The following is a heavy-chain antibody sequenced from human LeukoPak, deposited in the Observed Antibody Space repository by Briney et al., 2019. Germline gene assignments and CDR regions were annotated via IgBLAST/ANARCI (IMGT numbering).Heavy chain of an antibody. CDR1: GFTFSNYW. Sequence: QPGGSLRLSCVASGFTFSNYWMHWVRQPPGKGLVWVSRIYVDGRTTNYADSVKGRFTISRDNAKNTVYLEMNSLSVEDTATCYCIRDFRSADLWGQGTLVTVTS. J-gene: IGHJ5*02. CDR3: IRDFRSADL. CDR2: IYVDGRTT. V-gene: IGHV3-74*01.